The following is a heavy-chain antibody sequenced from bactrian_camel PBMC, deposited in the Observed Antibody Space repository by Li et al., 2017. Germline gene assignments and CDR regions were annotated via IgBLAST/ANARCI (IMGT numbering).Heavy chain of an antibody. CDR1: GYDLASNC. V-gene: IGHV3S26*01. J-gene: IGHJ4*01. CDR2: IDSDGST. CDR3: AAGQGVGWCLDVIRVGAEPDFDY. D-gene: IGHD5*01. Sequence: QVQLVESGGGSVQAGGSLRLSCTASGYDLASNCRQWFRQTPGKEREEVAVIDSDGSTRYADSVKGRFTISKDSAKDTLFLQMNDLKPEDTAKYYCAAGQGVGWCLDVIRVGAEPDFDYWGHGTQVTVSS.